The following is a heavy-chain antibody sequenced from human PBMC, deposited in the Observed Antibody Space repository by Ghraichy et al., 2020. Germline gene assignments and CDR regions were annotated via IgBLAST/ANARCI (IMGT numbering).Heavy chain of an antibody. J-gene: IGHJ4*02. CDR1: GFTFSSYS. D-gene: IGHD6-19*01. V-gene: IGHV3-21*01. CDR3: ARAGRTQAVAFTFDY. CDR2: ISSSSSYI. Sequence: GGSLRLSCAASGFTFSSYSMNWVRQAPGKGLEWVSSISSSSSYIYYADSVKGRFTISRDNAKNSLYLQMNSLRAEDTAVYYCARAGRTQAVAFTFDYWGQGTLVTVSS.